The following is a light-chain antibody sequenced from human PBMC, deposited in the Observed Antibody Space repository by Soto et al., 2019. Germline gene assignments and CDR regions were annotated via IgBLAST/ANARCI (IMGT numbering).Light chain of an antibody. CDR2: GAS. Sequence: EIVMTQSPATLSVSPGERATLSCRASQSVSSNLAWYQQKPGQAPRLLIYGASHRATGIPARFSGSGSGTEFTLTISSLQSEDFAVYYCQQHNNWPGTFGQGTKVEIK. CDR1: QSVSSN. J-gene: IGKJ1*01. V-gene: IGKV3-15*01. CDR3: QQHNNWPGT.